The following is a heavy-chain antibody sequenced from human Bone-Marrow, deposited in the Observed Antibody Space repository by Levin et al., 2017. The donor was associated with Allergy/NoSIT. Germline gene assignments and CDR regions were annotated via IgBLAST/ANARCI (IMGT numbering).Heavy chain of an antibody. D-gene: IGHD6-13*01. CDR1: GYTFTSYY. CDR3: AREGSIAAGYYGMDV. CDR2: INPSGGST. V-gene: IGHV1-46*01. Sequence: GESLKISCKASGYTFTSYYMHWVRQAPGQGLEWMGIINPSGGSTSYAQKFQGRVTMTRDTSTSTVYMELSSLRSEDTAVYYCAREGSIAAGYYGMDVWGQGTTVTVSS. J-gene: IGHJ6*02.